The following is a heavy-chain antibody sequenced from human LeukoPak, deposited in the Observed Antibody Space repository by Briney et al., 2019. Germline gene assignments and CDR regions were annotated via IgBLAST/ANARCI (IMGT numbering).Heavy chain of an antibody. Sequence: GGSLRLSCAASGFIVSSNYMSWVRRAPGKGLEWVSVIYSGGTTYYADSVKGRFPISRDNSNKTLYLQMNSLRAEDTAVYYCARGPVTRFEIWGEGRMVTVSS. D-gene: IGHD4-17*01. J-gene: IGHJ3*02. CDR2: IYSGGTT. V-gene: IGHV3-53*01. CDR1: GFIVSSNY. CDR3: ARGPVTRFEI.